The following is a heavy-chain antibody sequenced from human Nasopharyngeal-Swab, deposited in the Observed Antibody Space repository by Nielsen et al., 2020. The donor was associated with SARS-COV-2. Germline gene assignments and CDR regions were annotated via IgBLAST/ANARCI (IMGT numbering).Heavy chain of an antibody. D-gene: IGHD3-22*01. CDR2: ISSSGSTI. J-gene: IGHJ4*02. Sequence: LSLTCAASGFTFSDYYMSWIRQAPGKGLEWVSYISSSGSTIYYADSVKGRFTISRDNAKNSLYLQMNGLRAEDTAVYYCARETYYYDSSGPAFDYWGQGTLVTVSS. V-gene: IGHV3-11*01. CDR1: GFTFSDYY. CDR3: ARETYYYDSSGPAFDY.